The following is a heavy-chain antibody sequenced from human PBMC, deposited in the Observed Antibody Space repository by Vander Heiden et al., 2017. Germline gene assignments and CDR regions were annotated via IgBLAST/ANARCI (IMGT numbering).Heavy chain of an antibody. Sequence: EVQVVECGGGLIQPGRSLRLSCAAPGFTFGDYALHWVRQAPGKGLEWVSGISWNSHSIGYADSVKGRFTISRDNAKNSLYLQMNSLRAEDTALYYCAKGSDYYDSSGYLDYWGQGTVVTVSS. CDR1: GFTFGDYA. J-gene: IGHJ4*02. CDR3: AKGSDYYDSSGYLDY. CDR2: ISWNSHSI. D-gene: IGHD3-22*01. V-gene: IGHV3-9*01.